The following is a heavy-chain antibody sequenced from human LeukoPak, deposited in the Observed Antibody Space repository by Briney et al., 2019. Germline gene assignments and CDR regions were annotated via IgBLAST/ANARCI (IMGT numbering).Heavy chain of an antibody. CDR1: GGSISSYY. CDR3: AREGNYYYYYYMDV. CDR2: IYTSGST. D-gene: IGHD4-23*01. V-gene: IGHV4-4*07. J-gene: IGHJ6*03. Sequence: KPSETLSLTCTVSGGSISSYYCSWIRQPAGKGLEWIGRIYTSGSTNYNPSLMSRVTMSVDMSKNQFSLKLSSVTAADTAVYYCAREGNYYYYYYMDVWGKGTTVTVSS.